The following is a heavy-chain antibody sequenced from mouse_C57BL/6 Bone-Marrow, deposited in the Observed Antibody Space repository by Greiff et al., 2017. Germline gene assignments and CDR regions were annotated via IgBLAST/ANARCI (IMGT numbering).Heavy chain of an antibody. CDR3: ERWGYYYGSSYWYFDV. V-gene: IGHV1-7*01. Sequence: QVQLQQSGADLAKPGASVKLSCKASGYTFTSYWMHWVKQRPGQGLEWIGYINPSSGYTKYNQKFKDTATLTADKSSSTAYMQLSSLTYEDSAVYYCERWGYYYGSSYWYFDVWGTGTTVTVSA. CDR1: GYTFTSYW. D-gene: IGHD1-1*01. J-gene: IGHJ1*03. CDR2: INPSSGYT.